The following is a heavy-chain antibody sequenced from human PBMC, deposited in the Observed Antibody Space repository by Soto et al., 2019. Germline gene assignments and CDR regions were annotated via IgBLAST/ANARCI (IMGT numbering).Heavy chain of an antibody. CDR3: ARQVGGWAPWYFDY. V-gene: IGHV4-59*08. CDR1: GGPISSYY. J-gene: IGHJ4*02. CDR2: IYYSGST. D-gene: IGHD6-19*01. Sequence: PSETLSLTCTVSGGPISSYYWSWIRQPPGKGLEWIGYIYYSGSTNYNPSLKSRVTISVDTSKNQFSLKLSSVTAADTAVYYCARQVGGWAPWYFDYWGQRTLVTVSS.